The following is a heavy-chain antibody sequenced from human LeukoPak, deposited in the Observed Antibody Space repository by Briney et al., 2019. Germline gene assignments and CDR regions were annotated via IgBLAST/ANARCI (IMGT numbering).Heavy chain of an antibody. CDR1: GFTVSSNY. CDR3: ARDNITMVRGVIHTWIYYYYGMDV. V-gene: IGHV3-53*04. CDR2: IYSGGST. J-gene: IGHJ6*02. Sequence: PGGSLRLSCAASGFTVSSNYMSWVRQAPGKGLEWVSVIYSGGSTYYADSVKGRFTISRHNSKNTLYLQMNSLRAEDTAVYYCARDNITMVRGVIHTWIYYYYGMDVWGQGTTVTVSS. D-gene: IGHD3-10*01.